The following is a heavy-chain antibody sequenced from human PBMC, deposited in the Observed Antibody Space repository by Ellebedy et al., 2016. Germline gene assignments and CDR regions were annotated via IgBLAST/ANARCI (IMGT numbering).Heavy chain of an antibody. V-gene: IGHV4-30-2*01. J-gene: IGHJ4*02. CDR1: GGSISSGGYS. Sequence: SETLSLTXAVSGGSISSGGYSWSWIRQPPGKGLEWIGYIYHSGSTYYNPSLKSRVTISVDRSKNQFSLKLSSVTAADTAVYYCAAIGWRFDYWGQGTLVTVSS. CDR3: AAIGWRFDY. CDR2: IYHSGST. D-gene: IGHD6-19*01.